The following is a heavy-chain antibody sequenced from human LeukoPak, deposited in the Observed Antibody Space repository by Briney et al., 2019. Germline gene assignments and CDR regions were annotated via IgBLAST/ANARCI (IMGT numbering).Heavy chain of an antibody. Sequence: SETLSLTCTVSGGSISSGSYYWSWIRQPAGKGLEWIGYIYYSGSTNYNPSLKSRVTISVDTSKNQFSLKLSSVTAADTAVYYCASAVGSSSSGTRTRYFDLWGRGTLVTVSS. CDR1: GGSISSGSYY. CDR3: ASAVGSSSSGTRTRYFDL. D-gene: IGHD6-13*01. CDR2: IYYSGST. V-gene: IGHV4-61*10. J-gene: IGHJ2*01.